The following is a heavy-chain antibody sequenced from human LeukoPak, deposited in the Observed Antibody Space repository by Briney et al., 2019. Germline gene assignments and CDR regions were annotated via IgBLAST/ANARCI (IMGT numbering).Heavy chain of an antibody. D-gene: IGHD2-8*01. J-gene: IGHJ4*02. CDR3: AKDLVMVYAMGLDY. V-gene: IGHV3-23*01. CDR2: ISHSGGTT. Sequence: GGSLRLSCAASGFTFSSYAMSWVRQAPGKGPEWVSAISHSGGTTYYADSVKGRFTITRDNSKNTLYLQMNSLRAEDTAVYYCAKDLVMVYAMGLDYWGQGTLVTVSS. CDR1: GFTFSSYA.